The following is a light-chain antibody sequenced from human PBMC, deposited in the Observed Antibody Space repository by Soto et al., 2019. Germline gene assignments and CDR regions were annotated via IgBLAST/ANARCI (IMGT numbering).Light chain of an antibody. Sequence: QSALTQPASVSGSPGQSITISCTGTSSDIGIYNSVSWYQQHPGKAPKLMIYNVSNRPSGVSDRFSGSKSGNTASLTISGLQTEDEADYYCSSYTSSNTWVFGGGTKVTVL. CDR1: SSDIGIYNS. CDR3: SSYTSSNTWV. J-gene: IGLJ3*02. CDR2: NVS. V-gene: IGLV2-14*01.